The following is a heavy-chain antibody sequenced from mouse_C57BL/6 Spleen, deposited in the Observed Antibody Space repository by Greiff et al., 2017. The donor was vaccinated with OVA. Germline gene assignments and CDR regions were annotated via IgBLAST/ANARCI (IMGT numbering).Heavy chain of an antibody. CDR2: IHPNSGST. D-gene: IGHD1-1*01. Sequence: QVQLQQPGAELVKPGASVKLSCKASGYTFTSYWMHWVKQRPGQGLEWIGMIHPNSGSTNYNEKFKSKATLTVDKSSSTAYMQLSSLTSEDSAVYYCVYYGSSSFAYWGQGTLVTVSA. CDR1: GYTFTSYW. J-gene: IGHJ3*01. CDR3: VYYGSSSFAY. V-gene: IGHV1-64*01.